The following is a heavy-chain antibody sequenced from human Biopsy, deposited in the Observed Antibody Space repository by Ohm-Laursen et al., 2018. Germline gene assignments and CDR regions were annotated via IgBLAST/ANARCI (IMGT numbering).Heavy chain of an antibody. D-gene: IGHD4-17*01. Sequence: SETLSLTCTVSGDSISSYYWSWIRQPPGKGLEWIGQINHSGETKYNPSLQSRVTISAEVSKNQFSLKLRSLTAADTAIYYCGNEVYGRDYWGQGARVTVSS. CDR2: INHSGET. CDR1: GDSISSYY. V-gene: IGHV4-34*01. J-gene: IGHJ4*02. CDR3: GNEVYGRDY.